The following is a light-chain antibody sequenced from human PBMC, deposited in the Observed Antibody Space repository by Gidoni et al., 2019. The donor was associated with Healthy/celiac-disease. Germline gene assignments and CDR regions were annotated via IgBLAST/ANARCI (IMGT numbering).Light chain of an antibody. J-gene: IGKJ4*01. CDR2: AAS. CDR3: EQSYSTPLI. V-gene: IGKV1-39*01. CDR1: QSISSY. Sequence: IQMTQSPYSLYASVGDRVTITCRANQSISSYLNWYQQKPGKAHRLLIYAASSLQSGVPSRFSGRGSWTDFTRTISSLQPEEFATYYCEQSYSTPLIVGGGTKVEIK.